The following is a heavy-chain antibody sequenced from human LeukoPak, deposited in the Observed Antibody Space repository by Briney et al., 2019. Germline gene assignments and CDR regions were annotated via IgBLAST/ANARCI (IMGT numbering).Heavy chain of an antibody. J-gene: IGHJ5*02. CDR1: GYTLTELS. V-gene: IGHV1-24*01. D-gene: IGHD1-26*01. CDR2: FDPEDGET. Sequence: ASVKVSCKVSGYTLTELSMHWGRQGPGKGLEWMGGFDPEDGETIYAQKFQGRVTMTEDTSTDTAYMELSSLRSEDTAVYYCATATGSHNWFDPWGQGTLVTVSS. CDR3: ATATGSHNWFDP.